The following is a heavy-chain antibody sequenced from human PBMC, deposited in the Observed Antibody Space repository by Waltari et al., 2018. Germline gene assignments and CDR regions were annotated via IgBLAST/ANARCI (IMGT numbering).Heavy chain of an antibody. V-gene: IGHV3-23*01. CDR2: ITGSGSTV. D-gene: IGHD6-19*01. Sequence: EVQLLESGGVLVHPGGSLSLSCAASGFTFDTHAMTWVRQAPGKGLEWVAYITGSGSTVHYADSVKGRFIISRDNSNKTLYLQINSLRAEDTALYYCARSGNSAWYFGVFLDYWGQGSRVTVSS. CDR3: ARSGNSAWYFGVFLDY. J-gene: IGHJ4*02. CDR1: GFTFDTHA.